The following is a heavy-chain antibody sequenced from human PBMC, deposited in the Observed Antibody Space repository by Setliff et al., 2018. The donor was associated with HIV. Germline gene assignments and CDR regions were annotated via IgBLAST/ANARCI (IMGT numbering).Heavy chain of an antibody. CDR1: GGSTSSYY. Sequence: PSETLSLTCTVSGGSTSSYYWSWIRQPPGKGLEWIGYIYTSGSTNYNPSLKSRVTISVDTSKNQFSLKLSSVTAADTAVYYCARGLSFYDPGGFDYWGQGTLVTVSS. V-gene: IGHV4-4*09. J-gene: IGHJ4*02. CDR3: ARGLSFYDPGGFDY. D-gene: IGHD3-22*01. CDR2: IYTSGST.